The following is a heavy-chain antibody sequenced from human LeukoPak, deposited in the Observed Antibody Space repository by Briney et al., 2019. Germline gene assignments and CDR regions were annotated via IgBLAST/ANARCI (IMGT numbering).Heavy chain of an antibody. CDR1: GFTFSNAW. V-gene: IGHV3-15*01. D-gene: IGHD5-12*01. CDR3: ARDPGLVDPPRVGY. J-gene: IGHJ4*02. Sequence: PGGSLRLSCAASGFTFSNAWMSWVRQAPGKGLEWVGRIKSKTDGGTTDYAAPVKGRFTISRDNSKNTLYLQMNSLRAEDTAVYYCARDPGLVDPPRVGYWGQGTLVTVSS. CDR2: IKSKTDGGTT.